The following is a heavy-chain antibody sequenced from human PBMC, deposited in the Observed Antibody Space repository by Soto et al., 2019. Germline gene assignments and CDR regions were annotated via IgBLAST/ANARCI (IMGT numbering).Heavy chain of an antibody. CDR1: GFTFSSYG. CDR2: IWYDGSNK. CDR3: ARGCSGGSCHPFYYYYGMDV. J-gene: IGHJ6*02. V-gene: IGHV3-33*01. D-gene: IGHD2-15*01. Sequence: GGSLRLSCAASGFTFSSYGMHWVRQAPGKGLEWVAVIWYDGSNKYYADSVKGRFTISRDNSKNTLYLQMNSLRAEDTAVYYCARGCSGGSCHPFYYYYGMDVWGQGTTVTVSS.